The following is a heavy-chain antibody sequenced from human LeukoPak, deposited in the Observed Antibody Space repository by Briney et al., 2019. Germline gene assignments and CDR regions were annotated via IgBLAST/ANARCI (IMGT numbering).Heavy chain of an antibody. J-gene: IGHJ6*04. CDR1: GFTFSSYG. Sequence: GGSLRLSCAASGFTFSSYGMHWVRQAPGKGLEWVAVISYDGSNKYYADSVKGRFTISRDYSKNTLYLQMNSLGAEDTAVYYCAKDQRQRYYYYGMDVWGKGTTVTVSS. V-gene: IGHV3-30*18. D-gene: IGHD6-25*01. CDR2: ISYDGSNK. CDR3: AKDQRQRYYYYGMDV.